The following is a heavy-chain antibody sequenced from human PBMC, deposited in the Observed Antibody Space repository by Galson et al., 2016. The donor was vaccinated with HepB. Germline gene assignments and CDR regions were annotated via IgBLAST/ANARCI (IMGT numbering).Heavy chain of an antibody. V-gene: IGHV3-23*01. Sequence: SLRLSCAASGFPFSSYAMSWVRQAPGKGLAWVSTISGAGTASYAYSVKGSFIISRDNSKHTLDLQMDSLRVEDTALYFCFRVPRYYADYSSGVGDCWGQGTLLTVSS. D-gene: IGHD4-17*01. CDR1: GFPFSSYA. CDR2: ISGAGTA. J-gene: IGHJ4*02. CDR3: FRVPRYYADYSSGVGDC.